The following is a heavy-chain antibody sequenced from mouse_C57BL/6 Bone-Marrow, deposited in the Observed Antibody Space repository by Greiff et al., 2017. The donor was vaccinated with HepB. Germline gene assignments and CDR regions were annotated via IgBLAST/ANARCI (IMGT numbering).Heavy chain of an antibody. J-gene: IGHJ3*01. CDR1: GYTFTSYW. CDR2: IHPNSGST. D-gene: IGHD1-1*01. Sequence: VQLQQPGAELVKPGASVKLSCKASGYTFTSYWMHWVKQRPGQGLEWIGMIHPNSGSTNYNEKFKSKATLTVDKSSSTAYMQLSSLTSEDSAVYYCARWSHITTVVAPFAYWGQGTLVTVSA. CDR3: ARWSHITTVVAPFAY. V-gene: IGHV1-64*01.